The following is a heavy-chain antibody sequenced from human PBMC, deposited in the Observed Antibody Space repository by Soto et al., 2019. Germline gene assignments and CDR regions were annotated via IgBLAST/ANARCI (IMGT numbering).Heavy chain of an antibody. D-gene: IGHD6-19*01. CDR2: ISYDGSNK. V-gene: IGHV3-30-3*01. J-gene: IGHJ2*01. Sequence: GGSLRLSCAASGFTFSSYAMHWVRQAPGKGLEWVAVISYDGSNKYYADSVKGRFTISRDNSKNTLYLQMNSLRAEDTAVYYCARGRAVAQNWYFDLWGRGTLVTVSS. CDR1: GFTFSSYA. CDR3: ARGRAVAQNWYFDL.